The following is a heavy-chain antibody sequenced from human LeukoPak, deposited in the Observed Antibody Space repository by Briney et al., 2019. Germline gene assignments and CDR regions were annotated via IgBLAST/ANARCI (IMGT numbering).Heavy chain of an antibody. CDR1: GGSFSGYY. CDR3: ARHTLRLGSSPHNWFDP. V-gene: IGHV4-34*01. J-gene: IGHJ5*02. Sequence: SSETLSLTCAVYGGSFSGYYWSWIRQPPGKGLEWIGEINHSGSTNYNPSLKSRVTISVDTSKNQFSLKLSSVTAADTAVYYCARHTLRLGSSPHNWFDPWGQGTLVTVSS. CDR2: INHSGST. D-gene: IGHD6-6*01.